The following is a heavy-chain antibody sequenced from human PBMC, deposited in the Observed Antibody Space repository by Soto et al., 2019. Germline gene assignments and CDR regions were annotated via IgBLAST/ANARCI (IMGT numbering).Heavy chain of an antibody. Sequence: PSETLSLTCTVSGGSINTFYWSWVRQPAGKGLEWIGRIFSSGSTSFNPSLESPAAMSVDTSKNHFSLNLSSVTAADMAVYYCAREGSYSAYNFAHGIQLWSFDFWGQGALVTVS. CDR2: IFSSGST. D-gene: IGHD5-12*01. V-gene: IGHV4-4*07. J-gene: IGHJ4*02. CDR1: GGSINTFY. CDR3: AREGSYSAYNFAHGIQLWSFDF.